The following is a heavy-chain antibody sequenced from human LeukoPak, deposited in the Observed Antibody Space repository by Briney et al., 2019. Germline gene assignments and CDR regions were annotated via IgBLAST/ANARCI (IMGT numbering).Heavy chain of an antibody. CDR2: ISGSGGNT. V-gene: IGHV3-23*01. CDR3: TKEETYYDFWSGYSETPYYYYMDV. Sequence: PGGSLRLSCAASGFTFSSYAMSWVRQAPGKGLEWVSAISGSGGNTYYADSVNGRFTISRGNTKNTLYLQMNSLRAEDTAVYYCTKEETYYDFWSGYSETPYYYYMDVWGKGTTVTVSS. CDR1: GFTFSSYA. D-gene: IGHD3-3*01. J-gene: IGHJ6*03.